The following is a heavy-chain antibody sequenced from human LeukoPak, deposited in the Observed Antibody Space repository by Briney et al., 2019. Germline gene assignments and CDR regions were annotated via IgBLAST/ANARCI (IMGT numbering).Heavy chain of an antibody. Sequence: PGGSLRLSCADSGFTFSSYSMNWVRQAPGKGPEWVSSISSTSSYKYYADSVKGRFTISRDNAKNSLYLQMNSLRAEDTAVYYCAKDGIFGVVSPFDYWGQGTLVTVSS. CDR3: AKDGIFGVVSPFDY. V-gene: IGHV3-21*01. CDR1: GFTFSSYS. CDR2: ISSTSSYK. J-gene: IGHJ4*02. D-gene: IGHD3-3*01.